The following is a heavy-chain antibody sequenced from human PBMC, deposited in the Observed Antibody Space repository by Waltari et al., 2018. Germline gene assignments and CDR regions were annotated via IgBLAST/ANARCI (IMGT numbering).Heavy chain of an antibody. Sequence: QVQLVGSGGGAAQPGRSLRLSCAASGFTFSSYCLHWVSQAPGQGLEWVAVISYDGSNKYYADSVKGRFTISRDNSKNTLYLQMNSLRAEDTAVYYCAKVPTSDYGVSAFDIWGQGTMVTVSS. J-gene: IGHJ3*02. CDR2: ISYDGSNK. V-gene: IGHV3-30*18. D-gene: IGHD4-17*01. CDR3: AKVPTSDYGVSAFDI. CDR1: GFTFSSYC.